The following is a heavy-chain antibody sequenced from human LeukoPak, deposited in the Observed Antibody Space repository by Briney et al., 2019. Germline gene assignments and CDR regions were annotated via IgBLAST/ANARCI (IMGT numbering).Heavy chain of an antibody. CDR3: ARMCCSSTSKEIDY. Sequence: ASVKVSCKASGYTFTGYYMHWVRQAPGQGLEWMGWINPNSGGTNYAQKFQGRVTMTRDTPISTAYMELSRLRSDDTAVYYCARMCCSSTSKEIDYWGQGTLVTVSS. V-gene: IGHV1-2*02. CDR1: GYTFTGYY. CDR2: INPNSGGT. J-gene: IGHJ4*02. D-gene: IGHD2-2*01.